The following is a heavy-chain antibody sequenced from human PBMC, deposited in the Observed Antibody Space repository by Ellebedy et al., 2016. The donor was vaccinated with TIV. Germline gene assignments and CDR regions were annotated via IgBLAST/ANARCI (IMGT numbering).Heavy chain of an antibody. J-gene: IGHJ4*02. V-gene: IGHV1-69*13. CDR2: IIPIFGTA. D-gene: IGHD6-6*01. CDR1: GGTFSSYA. CDR3: AREAGIAALGD. Sequence: SVKVSXKASGGTFSSYAISWVRQAPGQGLEWMGGIIPIFGTANYAQKFQGRVTITADESTSTAYMELSSLRSDDTAVYYCAREAGIAALGDWGQGTLVTVSS.